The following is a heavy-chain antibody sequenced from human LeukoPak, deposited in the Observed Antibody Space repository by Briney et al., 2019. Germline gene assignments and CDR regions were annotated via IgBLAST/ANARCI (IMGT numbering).Heavy chain of an antibody. CDR3: ARFPHYYDSSGYSF. Sequence: PGGSLRLSCAASGFTFSNSNMHWVRQAPGKGLEWVSFISGTSTAIYYADSVKGRFTISRDNAKNSLYLQMNSLRDEDTAVYYCARFPHYYDSSGYSFWGQGTLVTVSS. J-gene: IGHJ4*02. CDR1: GFTFSNSN. V-gene: IGHV3-48*02. CDR2: ISGTSTAI. D-gene: IGHD3-22*01.